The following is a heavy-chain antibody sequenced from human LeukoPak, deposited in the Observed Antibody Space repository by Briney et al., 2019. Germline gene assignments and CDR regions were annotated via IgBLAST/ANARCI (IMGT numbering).Heavy chain of an antibody. D-gene: IGHD6-13*01. CDR3: ARGVSSWYKDPFDY. CDR2: ISSSSSYI. J-gene: IGHJ4*02. CDR1: GFTFSSYS. Sequence: GGSLRLSCAASGFTFSSYSMNWVRQAPGKGLEWVSSISSSSSYIYYADSVKGRFTISRDNAKNSLYLQMNSLRADDTAVYYCARGVSSWYKDPFDYWGQGTLVTVSS. V-gene: IGHV3-21*01.